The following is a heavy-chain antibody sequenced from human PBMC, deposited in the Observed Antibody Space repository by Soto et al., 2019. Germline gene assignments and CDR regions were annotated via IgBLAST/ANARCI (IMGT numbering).Heavy chain of an antibody. Sequence: AXGSLRLSWVGSGGTFETYWVTWVRQAPGKGLEWVANIKQDGSEEHYVDSVKGRFTISRDNAKNSLYLQMNSLRAEDTAVYYCASQRRDGYFGDYWGQGTLVTVSS. CDR3: ASQRRDGYFGDY. J-gene: IGHJ4*02. V-gene: IGHV3-7*01. CDR2: IKQDGSEE. D-gene: IGHD5-12*01. CDR1: GGTFETYW.